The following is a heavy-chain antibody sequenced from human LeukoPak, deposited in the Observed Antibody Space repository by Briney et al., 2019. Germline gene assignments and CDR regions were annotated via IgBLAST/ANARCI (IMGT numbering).Heavy chain of an antibody. CDR1: GFTFSTYS. V-gene: IGHV3-21*01. CDR3: ARGQDTVVTSRDAFDI. CDR2: ISTSSIYI. D-gene: IGHD4-23*01. Sequence: PGGSLRLSCAASGFTFSTYSMNWVRQAPGKGLEWVSSISTSSIYIYYAASVKGRFTISRDNAKNSLYLQMNSPTAEDTAVYYCARGQDTVVTSRDAFDIWGQGTMVTVSS. J-gene: IGHJ3*02.